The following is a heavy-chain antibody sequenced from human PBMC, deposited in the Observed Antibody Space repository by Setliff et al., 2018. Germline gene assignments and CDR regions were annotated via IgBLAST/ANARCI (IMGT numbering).Heavy chain of an antibody. J-gene: IGHJ3*02. CDR2: ISSYNGKT. Sequence: GASVKVSCKASGYIFTSFGFSWVRQAPGQGLEWRGWISSYNGKTNYAQKLQGRVTITTDTSTSTAYMELRSLRSDDTGVYCCARDLDYQYYYETSGRDAFDIWGIGTMVTVSS. D-gene: IGHD3-22*01. CDR1: GYIFTSFG. CDR3: ARDLDYQYYYETSGRDAFDI. V-gene: IGHV1-18*01.